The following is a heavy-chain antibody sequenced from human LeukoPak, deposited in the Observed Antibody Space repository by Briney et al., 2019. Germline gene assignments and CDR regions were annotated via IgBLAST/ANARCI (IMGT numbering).Heavy chain of an antibody. CDR1: EFTFSTYW. CDR3: ARDPGAFPYFFDY. V-gene: IGHV3-7*03. Sequence: GGSLRLSCAASEFTFSTYWMSWVRQAPGKGLESVANIKEDGSEKNYVDSVRGRFTISRDNAKNSLHLQMNSLRVEDTAVYFCARDPGAFPYFFDYWGQGTLVTVSS. J-gene: IGHJ4*02. CDR2: IKEDGSEK. D-gene: IGHD4/OR15-4a*01.